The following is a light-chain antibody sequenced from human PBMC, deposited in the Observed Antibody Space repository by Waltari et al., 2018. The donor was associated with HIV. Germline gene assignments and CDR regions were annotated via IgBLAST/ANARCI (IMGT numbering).Light chain of an antibody. CDR3: TSYAGSFKGVV. V-gene: IGLV2-8*01. Sequence: QSALTQPPSASGSPGQSVTISCTCSSSDAGGYKYVSWSRQHPCKAPKLIISEVTKRPSGVPDRFAGSKSGNTASLTVSGLQAEDEADYFCTSYAGSFKGVVFGGGTKLTVL. CDR2: EVT. J-gene: IGLJ2*01. CDR1: SSDAGGYKY.